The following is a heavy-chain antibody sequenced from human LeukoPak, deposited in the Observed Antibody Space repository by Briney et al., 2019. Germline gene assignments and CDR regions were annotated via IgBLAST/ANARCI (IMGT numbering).Heavy chain of an antibody. J-gene: IGHJ5*02. CDR2: ISSSGSTI. D-gene: IGHD6-13*01. V-gene: IGHV3-48*03. Sequence: GGSLRLSCAASGFSFSSYEMNWVRQAPGKGMEWVSYISSSGSTIYYADPVKGRFTITRDNAKNSLYLQMNSLRAEDTAVYYCARGSSWYLSWFDPWGQGTLVTVSS. CDR1: GFSFSSYE. CDR3: ARGSSWYLSWFDP.